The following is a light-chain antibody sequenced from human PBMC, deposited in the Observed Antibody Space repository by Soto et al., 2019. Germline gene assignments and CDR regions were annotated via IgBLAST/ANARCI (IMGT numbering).Light chain of an antibody. V-gene: IGKV1-9*01. CDR1: QGISSY. J-gene: IGKJ1*01. CDR2: AAS. Sequence: IQLTQSPSSLSGSVGDRVTITCRASQGISSYLAWYQQKPGKAPKLLIYAASTLQSGVPSRFSGSGSGTDFTLTISSLQPEDFATYSCQQLNSYPWTFGQGTKVEIK. CDR3: QQLNSYPWT.